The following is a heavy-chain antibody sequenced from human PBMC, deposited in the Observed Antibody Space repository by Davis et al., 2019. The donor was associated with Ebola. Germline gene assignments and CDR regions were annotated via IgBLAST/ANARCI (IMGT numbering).Heavy chain of an antibody. J-gene: IGHJ4*02. V-gene: IGHV3-23*01. CDR1: GFTFSSYA. CDR3: AKYSGYGTYYFDY. D-gene: IGHD5-12*01. Sequence: GESLKISCAASGFTFSSYAMSWVRQAPGKGLEWVSAISSTGPSTYYADSVKGRFTISRDDSKNTLYLQMNSLRAEDTAVYYCAKYSGYGTYYFDYWGQGTLVTVSS. CDR2: ISSTGPST.